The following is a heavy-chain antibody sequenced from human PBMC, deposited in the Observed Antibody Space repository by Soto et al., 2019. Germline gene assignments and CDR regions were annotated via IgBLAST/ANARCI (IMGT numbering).Heavy chain of an antibody. CDR1: GDSVSSNSAA. Sequence: QVQLQQSGPGLVKPSQTLSLTCAISGDSVSSNSAAWNWIRQSPSRGLEWLGRTYYRSKWYNDFAVSVKSRRTINPDTSKNKFSLQLNSVTPEDTAVYYCARGGRYCSGGSCYWFDPWGQGTLVTVSS. CDR2: TYYRSKWYN. J-gene: IGHJ5*02. CDR3: ARGGRYCSGGSCYWFDP. D-gene: IGHD2-15*01. V-gene: IGHV6-1*01.